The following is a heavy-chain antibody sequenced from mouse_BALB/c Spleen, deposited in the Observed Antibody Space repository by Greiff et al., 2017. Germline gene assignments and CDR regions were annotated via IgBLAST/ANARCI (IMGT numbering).Heavy chain of an antibody. V-gene: IGHV1-5*01. J-gene: IGHJ1*01. Sequence: EVHLVESGTVLARPGASVKMSCKASGYTFTSYWMHWVKQRPGQGLEWIGAIYPGNSDTSYNQKFKGKAKLTAVTSTSTAYMELSSLTNEDSAVYYCTGHYYGYWYFDVWGAGTTVTVSS. CDR3: TGHYYGYWYFDV. CDR1: GYTFTSYW. CDR2: IYPGNSDT. D-gene: IGHD1-2*01.